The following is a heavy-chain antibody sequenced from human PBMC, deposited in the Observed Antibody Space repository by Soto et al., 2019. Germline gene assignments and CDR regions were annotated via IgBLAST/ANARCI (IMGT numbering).Heavy chain of an antibody. CDR2: INHSGST. V-gene: IGHV4-34*01. Sequence: SLTCAVYGGSFSDNYWSLIRQPPGKGLEWLGEINHSGSTNHKPSLKSRVTILADTSKKQFYLKLSYVTAADTAVYYCARGRGEIQGPWGQGTLVTVSS. CDR1: GGSFSDNY. CDR3: ARGRGEIQGP. D-gene: IGHD3-16*01. J-gene: IGHJ5*02.